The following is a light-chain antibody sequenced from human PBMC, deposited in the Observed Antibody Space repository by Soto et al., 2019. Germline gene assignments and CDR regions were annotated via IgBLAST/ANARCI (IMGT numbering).Light chain of an antibody. CDR1: QRGNTN. CDR2: AAS. V-gene: IGKV3-15*01. Sequence: EVVMTQSPATLCVSPGERATLSCRASQRGNTNLAWYQQKPGEAPRVLIYAASTRATDVPDRFSGSGSGTDFTLTISSLQSEDFVLYYCQEYNDWPRGTVGQGTKV. J-gene: IGKJ1*01. CDR3: QEYNDWPRGT.